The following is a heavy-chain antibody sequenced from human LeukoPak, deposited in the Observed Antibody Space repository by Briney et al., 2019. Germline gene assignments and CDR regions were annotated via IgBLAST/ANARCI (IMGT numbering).Heavy chain of an antibody. J-gene: IGHJ3*02. CDR1: GYTINNYD. Sequence: ASVKVSCKASGYTINNYDINWVRQAPGQGLEWMGWISAYNGNTNYAQKLQGRVTMTIDTSTSTAYMELRSLRSDDTAVYYCARGIVGTDGDDAFDIWGQGTMVTVSS. V-gene: IGHV1-18*01. D-gene: IGHD1-26*01. CDR2: ISAYNGNT. CDR3: ARGIVGTDGDDAFDI.